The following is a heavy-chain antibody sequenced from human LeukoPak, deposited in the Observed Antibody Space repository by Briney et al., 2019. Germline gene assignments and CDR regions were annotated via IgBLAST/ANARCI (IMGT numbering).Heavy chain of an antibody. Sequence: PGGSLRLSCEASGFTFSSYAMTWVRQPPGKGLEWVSAISGNVGETYYADSVKGRFTISRDSFRNTLFLHMNTLRAEDTAIYYCAKDRTVGASYWYFDLWGRGTLVTVAS. J-gene: IGHJ2*01. D-gene: IGHD1-26*01. V-gene: IGHV3-23*01. CDR1: GFTFSSYA. CDR2: ISGNVGET. CDR3: AKDRTVGASYWYFDL.